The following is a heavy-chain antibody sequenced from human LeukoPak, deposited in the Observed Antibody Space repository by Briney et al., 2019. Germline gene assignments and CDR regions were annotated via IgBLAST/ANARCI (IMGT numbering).Heavy chain of an antibody. CDR3: ARGSAGNDY. V-gene: IGHV3-7*01. Sequence: PGGSLRLSCEASGLTFSSYGMSWVRQAPGKGLEWVANIKQDGSEKYYVDSVKGRFTISRDNAKNSLYLQMNSLRAEDTAMYYCARGSAGNDYWGQGTLVTVSS. CDR2: IKQDGSEK. D-gene: IGHD6-13*01. CDR1: GLTFSSYG. J-gene: IGHJ4*02.